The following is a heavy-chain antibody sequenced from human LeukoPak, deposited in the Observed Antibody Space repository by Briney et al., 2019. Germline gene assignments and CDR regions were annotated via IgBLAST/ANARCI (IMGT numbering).Heavy chain of an antibody. CDR3: ARVGFRWFRELKKIDY. Sequence: GASVKVSCKASGYTFTSYGISWVRQAPGQGLEWMGWISAYNGNTNYAQKLQGRVTMTTDTSTSTAYMELRSLRSDDTAVYYCARVGFRWFRELKKIDYWGQGTLVTVSS. J-gene: IGHJ4*02. CDR2: ISAYNGNT. V-gene: IGHV1-18*01. CDR1: GYTFTSYG. D-gene: IGHD3-10*01.